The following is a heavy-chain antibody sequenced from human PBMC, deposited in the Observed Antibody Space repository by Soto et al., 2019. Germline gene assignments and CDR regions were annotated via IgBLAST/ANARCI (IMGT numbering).Heavy chain of an antibody. D-gene: IGHD3-3*01. CDR1: GYTFTGNY. V-gene: IGHV1-2*02. CDR2: VNPDNGGT. J-gene: IGHJ6*02. CDR3: ARDPRPPSGWLGFWEYGMDV. Sequence: ASVKVSCKASGYTFTGNYIHWVRQAPGQGLEGMGWVNPDNGGTTSAQKFQGRVTMTRDTSVTTAYMELSRLTSDDTAVYYCARDPRPPSGWLGFWEYGMDVWGQGTTVTVSS.